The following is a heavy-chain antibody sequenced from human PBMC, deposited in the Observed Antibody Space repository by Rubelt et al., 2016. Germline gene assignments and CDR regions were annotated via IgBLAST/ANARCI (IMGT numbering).Heavy chain of an antibody. J-gene: IGHJ4*02. CDR3: ARSHYFFDY. CDR2: IVYSGDSQ. V-gene: IGHV3-21*01. Sequence: AASGFTFTTAGMTWIRQAPGKGLEWVSTIVYSGDSQYYADSVKGRFTISRDNTRNSLFLQMNSLRADDTAVYYCARSHYFFDYWGQGTLVAVSS. CDR1: GFTFTTAG.